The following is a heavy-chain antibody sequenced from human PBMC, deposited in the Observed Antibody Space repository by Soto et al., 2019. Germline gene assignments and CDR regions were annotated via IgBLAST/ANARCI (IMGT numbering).Heavy chain of an antibody. CDR3: ARTGTEYDYVWGSPPGPFDY. CDR1: GGSISSGGYY. D-gene: IGHD3-16*01. J-gene: IGHJ4*02. Sequence: PSETLSLTCTVSGGSISSGGYYWSWIRQHPGKGLEWIGYIYYSGSTYYNPSLKSRVTISVDTSKNQFSLKLSSVTAADTAVYYCARTGTEYDYVWGSPPGPFDYWGQGTLVTVSS. CDR2: IYYSGST. V-gene: IGHV4-31*03.